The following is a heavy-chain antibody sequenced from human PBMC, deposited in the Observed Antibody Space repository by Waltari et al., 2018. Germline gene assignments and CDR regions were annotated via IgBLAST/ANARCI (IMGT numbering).Heavy chain of an antibody. CDR3: ARDRRYCSGGSCYRRGFDY. CDR1: GYSISSGYY. Sequence: QVQLQESGPGLVKPSETLSLTCAVSGYSISSGYYWGWIRQPPGKGLEWIGGIYHSGRTYYNPSLKSRVTISVDTSKNQFSLKLSSVTAADTAVYYCARDRRYCSGGSCYRRGFDYWGQGTLVTVSS. D-gene: IGHD2-15*01. CDR2: IYHSGRT. V-gene: IGHV4-38-2*02. J-gene: IGHJ4*02.